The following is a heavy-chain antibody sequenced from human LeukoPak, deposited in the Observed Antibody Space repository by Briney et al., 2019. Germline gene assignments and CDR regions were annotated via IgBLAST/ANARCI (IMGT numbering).Heavy chain of an antibody. CDR3: ARDSGGGSTWYSFHAFDI. CDR2: ILPIFGTT. Sequence: SVKVSCKASGGTFSNYLFSWVRQAPAQGLEWMGGILPIFGTTNYAQKFQGRVTIIADESTSTVYMELSSLRSEDTAVYFCARDSGGGSTWYSFHAFDIWGQGTVVTVSS. J-gene: IGHJ3*02. CDR1: GGTFSNYL. V-gene: IGHV1-69*13. D-gene: IGHD6-13*01.